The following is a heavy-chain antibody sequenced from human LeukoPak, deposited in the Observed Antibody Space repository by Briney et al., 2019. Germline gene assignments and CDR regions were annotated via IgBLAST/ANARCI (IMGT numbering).Heavy chain of an antibody. CDR1: GFTFSSYA. CDR2: LSGSGANT. D-gene: IGHD2-15*01. CDR3: AKGVGCSGGTCYSGHGMHV. V-gene: IGHV3-23*01. Sequence: GGSLRLSCAASGFTFSSYAMSWVRQAPGKGLEWVSALSGSGANTYYADSVKGRFTISRDNSKNTLYLQVNSLRAEDTAVYYCAKGVGCSGGTCYSGHGMHVWGQGTTVTVSS. J-gene: IGHJ6*02.